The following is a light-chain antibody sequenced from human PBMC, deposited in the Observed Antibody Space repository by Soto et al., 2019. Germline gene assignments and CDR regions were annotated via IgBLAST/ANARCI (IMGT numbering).Light chain of an antibody. CDR3: QQFGRYPLT. J-gene: IGKJ4*01. CDR1: QTLRRTY. Sequence: IVLMQSPGTLSLSPGERATLSCRASQTLRRTYIAWYQQKPGQAPKFVIYGASARASGIPDRFSGGGSGTDFTLTISRLEPEDFAMYYCQQFGRYPLTFGGGTKVDIK. V-gene: IGKV3-20*01. CDR2: GAS.